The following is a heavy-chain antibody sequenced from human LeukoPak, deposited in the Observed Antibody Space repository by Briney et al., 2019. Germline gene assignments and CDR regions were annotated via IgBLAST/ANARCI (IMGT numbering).Heavy chain of an antibody. CDR2: ISSSSSYI. D-gene: IGHD5-18*01. V-gene: IGHV3-21*01. J-gene: IGHJ5*02. CDR1: GFRFSDYS. Sequence: PGGSLRLSCAASGFRFSDYSMNWVRQAPGKGLEWVSSISSSSSYIYYADSVKGRFTISRDNAKNSLYLQMNSLRAEDTAVYYCARDPNIQLWFDPWGQGTLVTVSS. CDR3: ARDPNIQLWFDP.